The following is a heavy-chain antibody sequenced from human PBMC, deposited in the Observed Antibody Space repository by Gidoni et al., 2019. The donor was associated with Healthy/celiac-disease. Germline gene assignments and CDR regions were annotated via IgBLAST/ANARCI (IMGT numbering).Heavy chain of an antibody. Sequence: QVQLQQWGAGLLKPSETLSLTCAVYGGSFSGYYWRWIRQPPGKGLEWIGEINHSGSTNYNPSLKSRVTISVDTSKNQFSLKLSSVTAADTAVYYCARETRYYDFWSGPRRTYYYYGMDVWGQGTTVTVSS. CDR2: INHSGST. V-gene: IGHV4-34*01. J-gene: IGHJ6*02. CDR3: ARETRYYDFWSGPRRTYYYYGMDV. D-gene: IGHD3-3*01. CDR1: GGSFSGYY.